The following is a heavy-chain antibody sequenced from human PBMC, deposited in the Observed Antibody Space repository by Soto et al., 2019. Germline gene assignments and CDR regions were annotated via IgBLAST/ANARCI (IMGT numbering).Heavy chain of an antibody. CDR2: IRHDGSNK. J-gene: IGHJ4*02. CDR3: ARGGTTVPTHPGSY. D-gene: IGHD4-17*01. V-gene: IGHV3-30*02. Sequence: PAGSLRLSCAASGFSFSSYGMHWVRQAPGKGLEWVAFIRHDGSNKFYADSVKGRFTISRDNSKNTLYLQMISLRVEDTAVYYCARGGTTVPTHPGSYWGQGTLVTVS. CDR1: GFSFSSYG.